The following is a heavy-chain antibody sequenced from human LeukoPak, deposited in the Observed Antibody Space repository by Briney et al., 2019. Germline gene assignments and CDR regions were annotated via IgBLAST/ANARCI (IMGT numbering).Heavy chain of an antibody. Sequence: GGSLRLSCAASGFTFSNAWMSWVRQAPGKGLEWVSAISGSGGSTYYADSVKGRFTISRDNSKNTLYLQMNSLRAEDTAVYYCAKGPDIVVVPAAIWGQGTLVTVSS. CDR2: ISGSGGST. J-gene: IGHJ4*02. CDR1: GFTFSNAW. V-gene: IGHV3-23*01. CDR3: AKGPDIVVVPAAI. D-gene: IGHD2-2*01.